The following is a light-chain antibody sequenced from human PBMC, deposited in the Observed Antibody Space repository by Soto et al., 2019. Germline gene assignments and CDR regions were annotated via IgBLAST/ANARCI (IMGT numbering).Light chain of an antibody. CDR1: QSVSSN. CDR2: AAS. J-gene: IGKJ4*01. V-gene: IGKV3-15*01. Sequence: VLTQSPGTLSLSPGERATLSCRASQSVSSNVAWYQQKHGQVPRLVIYAASARATGIPARFSGSGSGTDFTLTISSLQSEDFAVYYCQQYNNWPYTFGGGTKVDIK. CDR3: QQYNNWPYT.